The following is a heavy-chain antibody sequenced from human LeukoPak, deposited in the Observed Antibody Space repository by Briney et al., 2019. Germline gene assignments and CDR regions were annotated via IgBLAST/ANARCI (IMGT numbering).Heavy chain of an antibody. CDR3: VKVANYGGKRALDY. D-gene: IGHD4-23*01. J-gene: IGHJ4*02. Sequence: GGSLRLSCAASGFTFSNNDMHWVRQAPGKGLEWVAVISYDGSNKYYADSVKGRFTISRDSSKNTLYLQMSSLRVEDTAVYYCVKVANYGGKRALDYWGQGTLVTVSS. CDR1: GFTFSNND. V-gene: IGHV3-30*18. CDR2: ISYDGSNK.